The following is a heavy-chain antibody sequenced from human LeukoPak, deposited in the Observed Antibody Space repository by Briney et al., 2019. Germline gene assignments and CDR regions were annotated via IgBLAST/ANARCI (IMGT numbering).Heavy chain of an antibody. D-gene: IGHD6-6*01. J-gene: IGHJ4*02. Sequence: PGGSLRLSCAASGFTFSSYSMNWVRQAPGKGLEWVSSISSSSSYIYYADSVKGRFTISRDNAKNSLYLQMNSLRAEDTAVYYCARPVEYTSSPIDYWGQGTLVTVSS. CDR2: ISSSSSYI. CDR3: ARPVEYTSSPIDY. V-gene: IGHV3-21*01. CDR1: GFTFSSYS.